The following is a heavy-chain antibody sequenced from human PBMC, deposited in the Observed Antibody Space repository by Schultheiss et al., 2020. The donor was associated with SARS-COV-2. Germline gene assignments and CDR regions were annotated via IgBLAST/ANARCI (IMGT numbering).Heavy chain of an antibody. Sequence: GESLKISCVASGFTFSSYAMSWVRQAPGKGLEWVSAVSAGRDSTYYSASVEGRFTISRDNSKNTLHLQMNSLRAEDTAVYYCARAGGTMVRGPYGMDVWGQGTTVTVSS. CDR2: VSAGRDST. D-gene: IGHD3-10*01. V-gene: IGHV3-23*01. CDR1: GFTFSSYA. CDR3: ARAGGTMVRGPYGMDV. J-gene: IGHJ6*02.